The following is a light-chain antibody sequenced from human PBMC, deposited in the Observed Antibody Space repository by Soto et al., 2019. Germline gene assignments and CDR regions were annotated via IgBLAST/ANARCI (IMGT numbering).Light chain of an antibody. Sequence: QSVVTQPPSASGTPGQRVTISCSGSSSNIGRNTVNWYQQVPGTAPKLLIYIDDQRPSGVPDRFSGSKSGTSASLAISGLQSEDEEDYYCSTWDDSLNGRVFGGGTKLTVL. CDR1: SSNIGRNT. CDR2: IDD. J-gene: IGLJ3*02. CDR3: STWDDSLNGRV. V-gene: IGLV1-44*01.